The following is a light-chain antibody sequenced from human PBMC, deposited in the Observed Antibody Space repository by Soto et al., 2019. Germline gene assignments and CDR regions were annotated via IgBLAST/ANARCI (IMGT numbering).Light chain of an antibody. CDR1: SSDIGVYNY. CDR2: EVS. J-gene: IGLJ2*01. CDR3: AAWDDRLSGLV. V-gene: IGLV2-14*01. Sequence: QSALTQPASVSGSPGQSITISCTGTSSDIGVYNYVSWYQQHPGKAPKLVICEVSNRPSGVSSRFSGSKSGNTASLTISGLRAEDEADYYCAAWDDRLSGLVFGRGTKLTVL.